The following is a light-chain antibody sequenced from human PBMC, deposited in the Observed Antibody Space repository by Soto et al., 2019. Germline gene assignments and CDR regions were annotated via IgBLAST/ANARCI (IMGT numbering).Light chain of an antibody. CDR3: QQSYTSPVT. J-gene: IGKJ4*01. CDR1: QGISSY. Sequence: AFRVTQSPSSLSAYPRDRVTLTCRASQGISSYLALYQQKPGKAPNLLIYGASTLQSGVPSRFSGGGSGTYFTLTISGLQPEDFGSYYCQQSYTSPVTFGGGGKVAIK. CDR2: GAS. V-gene: IGKV1-8*01.